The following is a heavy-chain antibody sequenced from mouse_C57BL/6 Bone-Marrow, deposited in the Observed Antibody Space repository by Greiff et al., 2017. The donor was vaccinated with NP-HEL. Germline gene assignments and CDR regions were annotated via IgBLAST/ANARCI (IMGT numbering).Heavy chain of an antibody. V-gene: IGHV5-9-1*02. CDR1: GFTFSSYA. Sequence: EVKVVESGEGLVKPGGSLKLSCAASGFTFSSYAMSWVRQTPEKRLEWVAYISSGGDYIYYADTVKGRFTISRDNARNTLYLQMSSLKSEDTAMYYCTRGGGNYGAYWGQGTLVTVSA. J-gene: IGHJ3*01. D-gene: IGHD2-1*01. CDR2: ISSGGDYI. CDR3: TRGGGNYGAY.